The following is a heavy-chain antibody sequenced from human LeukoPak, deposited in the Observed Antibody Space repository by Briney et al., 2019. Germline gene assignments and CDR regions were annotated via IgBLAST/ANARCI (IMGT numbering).Heavy chain of an antibody. CDR1: GGSISSGSYY. D-gene: IGHD2-15*01. CDR3: ARGVVAAPQTFDY. Sequence: SETLSLTCTVSGGSISSGSYYWSWIRQPAGKGLERIGRIYTSGSTNYNPSLKSRVTISVDTSKNQFSLKLSSVTAADTAVYYCARGVVAAPQTFDYWGQGTLVTVSS. J-gene: IGHJ4*02. CDR2: IYTSGST. V-gene: IGHV4-61*02.